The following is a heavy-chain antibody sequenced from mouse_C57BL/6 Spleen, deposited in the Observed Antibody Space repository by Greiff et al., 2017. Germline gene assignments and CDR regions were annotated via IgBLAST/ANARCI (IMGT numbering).Heavy chain of an antibody. J-gene: IGHJ4*01. Sequence: EVQLVESGGGLVKPGGSLKLSCAASGFTFSDYGMHWVRQAPEKGLEWVAYIRSGSSTIYYAATVKGRFTISRDNAKNTLFLQMSILRSEDTAMYYCAGMGYYYGSSYGAMDYWGQGTSVTVSS. CDR1: GFTFSDYG. CDR3: AGMGYYYGSSYGAMDY. D-gene: IGHD1-1*01. V-gene: IGHV5-17*01. CDR2: IRSGSSTI.